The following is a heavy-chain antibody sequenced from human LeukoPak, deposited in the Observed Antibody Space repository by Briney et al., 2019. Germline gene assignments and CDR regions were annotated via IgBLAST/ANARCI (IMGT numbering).Heavy chain of an antibody. Sequence: PGGSLRLSCAASGFTFSSYAMHWVRQAPGKGLEWVAVISYDGSNKYYADSVKGRFTISRDNSKNTLYLQMNSLRAEDTAVYYCARGRIYYDILTGYYHPQYYYYGMDVWGQGTTVTVSS. CDR2: ISYDGSNK. V-gene: IGHV3-30-3*01. D-gene: IGHD3-9*01. CDR3: ARGRIYYDILTGYYHPQYYYYGMDV. CDR1: GFTFSSYA. J-gene: IGHJ6*02.